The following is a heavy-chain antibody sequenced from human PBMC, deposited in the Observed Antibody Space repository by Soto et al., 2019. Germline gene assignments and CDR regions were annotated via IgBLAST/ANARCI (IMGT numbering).Heavy chain of an antibody. J-gene: IGHJ3*02. D-gene: IGHD3-22*01. CDR3: ARAYDSSGYRNHDAFDI. CDR1: GGSISSGGYY. CDR2: IYYSGST. Sequence: QVQLQESGPGLVKPSQTLSLTCTVSGGSISSGGYYWSWIRQHPGKGLEWIGYIYYSGSTYYNPSLKSRVTISVDTSKNQFSLKLSSVTAADTAVYYCARAYDSSGYRNHDAFDIWGQGTMVTVSS. V-gene: IGHV4-31*03.